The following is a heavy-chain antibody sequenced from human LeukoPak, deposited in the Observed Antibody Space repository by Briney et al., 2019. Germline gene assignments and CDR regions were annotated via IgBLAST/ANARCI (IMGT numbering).Heavy chain of an antibody. CDR3: GGGVITAHFDY. CDR2: INHSGST. CDR1: GGSFSGYY. J-gene: IGHJ4*02. V-gene: IGHV4-34*01. Sequence: SETLSLTCAVYGGSFSGYYWSWIRQPPGKGLEWIGEINHSGSTNYNPSLKSRVTISVDTSKNQFSLKLSSVTAADTAVYYCGGGVITAHFDYWGQGTLVTVSS. D-gene: IGHD3-22*01.